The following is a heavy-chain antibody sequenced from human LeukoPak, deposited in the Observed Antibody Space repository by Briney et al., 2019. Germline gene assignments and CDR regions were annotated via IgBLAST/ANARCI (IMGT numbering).Heavy chain of an antibody. CDR2: INPDSGGT. CDR1: GYTFTGYY. D-gene: IGHD1-1*01. CDR3: ARDKQLDWAHYYYYYMDV. J-gene: IGHJ6*03. V-gene: IGHV1-2*02. Sequence: ASVKVSCKPSGYTFTGYYIHWVRQAPGQGLEWMGWINPDSGGTNYAQKFQGRVTMTRDTSISTAYMELSRLTSDDTAVYYCARDKQLDWAHYYYYYMDVWGKGTPVTVSS.